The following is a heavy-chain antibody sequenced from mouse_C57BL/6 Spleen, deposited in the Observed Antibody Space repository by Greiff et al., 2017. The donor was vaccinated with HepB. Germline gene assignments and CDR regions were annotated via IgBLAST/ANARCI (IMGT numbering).Heavy chain of an antibody. CDR3: ARAYDGYGGFAY. J-gene: IGHJ3*01. CDR1: GFTFSSYA. D-gene: IGHD2-3*01. V-gene: IGHV5-4*03. Sequence: EVKLMESGGGLVKPGGSLKLSCAASGFTFSSYAMSWVRQTPEKRLEWVATISDGGSYTYYPDNVKGRFTISRDNAKNNLYLQMSHLKSEDTAMYYCARAYDGYGGFAYWGQGTLVTVSA. CDR2: ISDGGSYT.